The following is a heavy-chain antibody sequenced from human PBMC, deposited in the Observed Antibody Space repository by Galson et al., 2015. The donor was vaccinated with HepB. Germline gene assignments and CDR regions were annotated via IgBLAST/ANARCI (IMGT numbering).Heavy chain of an antibody. J-gene: IGHJ4*02. CDR2: TYYRSKWYN. D-gene: IGHD1-26*01. Sequence: CAISGDSVSSNSAAWNRIRQSPSRGLEWLGRTYYRSKWYNDYAVSVKSRITINPDTSKNQFSLRLNSVTPEDTAVYYCAREWELEKLGFDYWGQGTLVTVSS. V-gene: IGHV6-1*01. CDR3: AREWELEKLGFDY. CDR1: GDSVSSNSAA.